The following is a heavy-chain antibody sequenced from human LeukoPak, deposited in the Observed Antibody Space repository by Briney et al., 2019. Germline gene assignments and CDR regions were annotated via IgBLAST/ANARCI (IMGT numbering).Heavy chain of an antibody. J-gene: IGHJ3*02. V-gene: IGHV3-53*01. CDR3: ARDLTRYGSGSYLAFDI. CDR1: GFTVSSNY. Sequence: PGGSLRLSCAASGFTVSSNYMSWVRPAPGKGLEWVSVIYSGGSTYYADSVKGRFTISRDNSKNTLYLQMNSLRAEDTAVYYCARDLTRYGSGSYLAFDIWGQGTMVTVSS. D-gene: IGHD3-10*01. CDR2: IYSGGST.